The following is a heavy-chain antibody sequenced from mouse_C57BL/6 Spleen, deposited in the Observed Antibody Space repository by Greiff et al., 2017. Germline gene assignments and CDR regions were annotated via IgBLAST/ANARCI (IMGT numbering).Heavy chain of an antibody. CDR1: GFTFTTYA. J-gene: IGHJ2*01. Sequence: EVHLVESGGGLVQPKGSLKLSCAASGFTFTTYAMHWVRQAPGKGLEWVARIRSKSSNYATYYADSVKDRFTISKDDSQSMLYLQMNNLKTEDTAVYYWVREGSYGSPFGYWGQGTTLTVSS. D-gene: IGHD1-1*01. CDR3: VREGSYGSPFGY. CDR2: IRSKSSNYAT. V-gene: IGHV10-3*01.